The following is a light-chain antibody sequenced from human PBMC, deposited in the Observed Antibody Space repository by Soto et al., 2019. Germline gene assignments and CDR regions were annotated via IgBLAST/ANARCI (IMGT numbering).Light chain of an antibody. Sequence: DIQMTQSPSTLSASVGDRVIITCRASQSIGDWLAWYQQKPGKAPKLLIYKASSLESGVPSRLSRSGSGTAFTLTISIFQHDDFATYCCPQVHSYRIFTFGPGTRVAIK. CDR1: QSIGDW. J-gene: IGKJ3*01. V-gene: IGKV1-5*03. CDR3: PQVHSYRIFT. CDR2: KAS.